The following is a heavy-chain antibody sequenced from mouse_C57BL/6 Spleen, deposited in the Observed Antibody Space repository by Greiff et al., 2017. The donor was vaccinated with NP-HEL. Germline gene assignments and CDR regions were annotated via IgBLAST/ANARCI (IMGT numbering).Heavy chain of an antibody. D-gene: IGHD2-4*01. CDR1: GFSLTSYG. V-gene: IGHV2-5*01. CDR2: IWRGGST. Sequence: VQLQESGPGLVQPSQSLSITCTVSGFSLTSYGVHWVRQSPGKGLEWLGVIWRGGSTDYNAAFMSRLSITKDNSKSQVFFKMNSLQADDTAIYYCATIYYDYDKRLSYYAMDYWGQGTSVTVSS. J-gene: IGHJ4*01. CDR3: ATIYYDYDKRLSYYAMDY.